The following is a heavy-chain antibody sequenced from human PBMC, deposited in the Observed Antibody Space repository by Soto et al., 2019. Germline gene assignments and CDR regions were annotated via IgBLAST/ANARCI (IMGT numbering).Heavy chain of an antibody. V-gene: IGHV4-4*02. J-gene: IGHJ4*02. CDR1: GGSFTSNNW. CDR2: IYRTGST. Sequence: SETLSLTCAVSGGSFTSNNWWTWVRQPPGQGLEWIGEIYRTGSTNYNPSLKSRVTISLDKSENQFSLKVTSLTAADTAVYYCVSRGPGTSLDYWGQGTLVTVSS. D-gene: IGHD1-7*01. CDR3: VSRGPGTSLDY.